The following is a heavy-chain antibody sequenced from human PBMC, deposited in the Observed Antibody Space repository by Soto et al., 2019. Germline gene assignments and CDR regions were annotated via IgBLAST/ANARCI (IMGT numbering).Heavy chain of an antibody. Sequence: PGESLKISCKGSGYSFTSYWISWVRQMPGKGLEWMGRIDPSDSYTNYSPSFQGHVTISADKSISTAYLQWSSLKASDTAMYYCAGGSLWFGELLSFYYYYGMDVWGQGTTVTVS. V-gene: IGHV5-10-1*01. CDR3: AGGSLWFGELLSFYYYYGMDV. CDR2: IDPSDSYT. D-gene: IGHD3-10*01. CDR1: GYSFTSYW. J-gene: IGHJ6*02.